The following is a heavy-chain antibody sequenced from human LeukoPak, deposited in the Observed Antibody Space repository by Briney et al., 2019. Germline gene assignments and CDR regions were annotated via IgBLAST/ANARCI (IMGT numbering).Heavy chain of an antibody. CDR1: GVSISNYY. D-gene: IGHD5-18*01. J-gene: IGHJ6*02. CDR2: IYYSGST. Sequence: SETLSLTCTVSGVSISNYYWSWIRQPPGKGLEWIEYIYYSGSTNYNPSLKSRVTISVDTSKNQFSLKLSSVTAADTAVYYCARDLYSYGQYYYYGMDVWGQGTTVTVSS. CDR3: ARDLYSYGQYYYYGMDV. V-gene: IGHV4-59*01.